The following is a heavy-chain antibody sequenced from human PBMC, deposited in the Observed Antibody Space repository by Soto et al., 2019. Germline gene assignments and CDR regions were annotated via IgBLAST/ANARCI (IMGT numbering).Heavy chain of an antibody. CDR2: ISSDGSNK. Sequence: GGSLRLSCAASGFTFSNYAMHWVRQAPGKGLEWVGVISSDGSNKYYADSVKGRFTISRDNSKNTLYLQMSSLRAEDTALYYCAKDTNPLPRWSNVAYFDYWGQGTLVTVSS. D-gene: IGHD2-8*02. V-gene: IGHV3-30*18. CDR1: GFTFSNYA. J-gene: IGHJ4*02. CDR3: AKDTNPLPRWSNVAYFDY.